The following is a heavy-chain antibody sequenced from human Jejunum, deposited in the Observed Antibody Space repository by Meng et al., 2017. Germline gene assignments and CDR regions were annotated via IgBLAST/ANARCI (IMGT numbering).Heavy chain of an antibody. Sequence: SECGAERAGASAKLSCTPSVVSFTGCYMHWVRQAPGQGLEWMGWVKPDHGGTHDAQTFQGRVTMTGDTYISTVYMELTRLKSDDTAIYYCAREVSGSTFGRALDIWGQGTMVTVSS. CDR2: VKPDHGGT. J-gene: IGHJ3*02. D-gene: IGHD3-10*01. V-gene: IGHV1-2*02. CDR1: VVSFTGCY. CDR3: AREVSGSTFGRALDI.